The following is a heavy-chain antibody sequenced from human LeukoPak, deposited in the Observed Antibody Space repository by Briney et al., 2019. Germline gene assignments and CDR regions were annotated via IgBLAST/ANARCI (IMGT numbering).Heavy chain of an antibody. D-gene: IGHD2-21*02. J-gene: IGHJ3*02. CDR1: GFSFITYD. V-gene: IGHV3-21*01. CDR2: LTTDIEYI. CDR3: ARGGVTAIRSDASDI. Sequence: GSLRLSCAASGFSFITYDMNWVRQAPGKGLEWVASLTTDIEYIYYANSVKGRFTVYSDNAKNSLFLETNSMRAEDTAVYYCARGGVTAIRSDASDIWGQGTMVTVSS.